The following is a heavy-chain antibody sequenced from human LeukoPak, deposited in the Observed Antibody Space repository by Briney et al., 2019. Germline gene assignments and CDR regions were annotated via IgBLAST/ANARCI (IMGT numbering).Heavy chain of an antibody. V-gene: IGHV1-18*01. J-gene: IGHJ4*02. CDR3: ARDNGDYNFDY. CDR1: SHTFTSYG. Sequence: GASVNVSCKASSHTFTSYGLSWVRQAPGQGLEWMGWIGVYRSKTNYAQKFQGRITLTTDASTRTTFMELRSLRSDDTAVYYCARDNGDYNFDYWGQGTLVTVSS. D-gene: IGHD4-17*01. CDR2: IGVYRSKT.